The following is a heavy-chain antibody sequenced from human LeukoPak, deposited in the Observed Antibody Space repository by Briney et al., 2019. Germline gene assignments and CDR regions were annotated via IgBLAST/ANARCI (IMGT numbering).Heavy chain of an antibody. CDR3: ARGRQSDPRTFDS. CDR1: GGSISSGSYY. Sequence: PSETLSLTCTVSGGSISSGSYYWSWIRQPAGKGLEWIGRIYTSGSTNYNPSLKSRVTISVDTSKSQFSLKLSSVTAADTAVYYCARGRQSDPRTFDSWGQGTLVTVSS. V-gene: IGHV4-61*02. CDR2: IYTSGST. J-gene: IGHJ4*02.